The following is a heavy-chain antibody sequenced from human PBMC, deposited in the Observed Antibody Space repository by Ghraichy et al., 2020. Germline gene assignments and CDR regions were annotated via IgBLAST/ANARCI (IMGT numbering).Heavy chain of an antibody. Sequence: GGSLRLSCAASGFTFDDYTMHWVRQAPGKGLEWVSLISWDGGSTYYADSVKGRFTISRDNSKNSLYLQMNSLRTEDTALYYCARATKEGLDYYYSYYMDVWGKGTTVTVSS. CDR2: ISWDGGST. V-gene: IGHV3-43*01. D-gene: IGHD5-12*01. CDR1: GFTFDDYT. CDR3: ARATKEGLDYYYSYYMDV. J-gene: IGHJ6*03.